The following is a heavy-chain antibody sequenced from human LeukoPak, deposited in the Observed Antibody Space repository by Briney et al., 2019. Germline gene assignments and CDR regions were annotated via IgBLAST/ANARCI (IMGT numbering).Heavy chain of an antibody. V-gene: IGHV4-34*01. Sequence: PSETLSLTYAVSGGSFSDYYWSWIRQPPGKGLEWIGEINHSGSTSCNPSLKSRVTISVDTSKSQFSLRLTSVTAADTAVYYCARDRSAYRFGVLWGQGTLVTVSS. J-gene: IGHJ4*02. CDR3: ARDRSAYRFGVL. D-gene: IGHD3-10*01. CDR1: GGSFSDYY. CDR2: INHSGST.